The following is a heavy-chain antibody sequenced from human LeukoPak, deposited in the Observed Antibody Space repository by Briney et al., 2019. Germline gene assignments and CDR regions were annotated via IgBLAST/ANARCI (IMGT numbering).Heavy chain of an antibody. CDR1: GGSISSGDYY. J-gene: IGHJ5*02. CDR3: ARGSGNSGWFDP. D-gene: IGHD4-23*01. CDR2: IYYSGST. Sequence: PSQTLSLTXTVSGGSISSGDYYWSWISQPPGKGLQWIGYIYYSGSTYYNPSLKSRVTISVDTSKNQFSLKLSSVTAADTAVYYCARGSGNSGWFDPWGQGTLVTVSS. V-gene: IGHV4-30-4*08.